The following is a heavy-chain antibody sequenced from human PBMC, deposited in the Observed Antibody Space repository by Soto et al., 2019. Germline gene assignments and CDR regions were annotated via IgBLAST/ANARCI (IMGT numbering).Heavy chain of an antibody. CDR3: ARGYCTTTICDPWFDP. D-gene: IGHD2-2*01. Sequence: TGSVSAFTPYWIAWVRQMPGKGLEWMGIIYPGDSDTRYSPSFQGQVTISADKSITTAYLQWSSLKASDTAMYYCARGYCTTTICDPWFDPWGQGTLVTVSS. V-gene: IGHV5-51*01. J-gene: IGHJ5*02. CDR1: VSAFTPYW. CDR2: IYPGDSDT.